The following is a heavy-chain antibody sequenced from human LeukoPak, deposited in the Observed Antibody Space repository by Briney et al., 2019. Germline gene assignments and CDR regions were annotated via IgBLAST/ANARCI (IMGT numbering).Heavy chain of an antibody. CDR2: IYYSGST. V-gene: IGHV4-39*07. Sequence: PSETLSLTCTVSGGSISSSSYYWGWIRQPPGKGLEWIGSIYYSGSTYYNPSLKSRVTISVDTSKNQFSLKLSSVTAADTAVYYCARVDCGGGDCYSDDYWGQGTLVTVSS. D-gene: IGHD2-21*02. CDR1: GGSISSSSYY. J-gene: IGHJ4*02. CDR3: ARVDCGGGDCYSDDY.